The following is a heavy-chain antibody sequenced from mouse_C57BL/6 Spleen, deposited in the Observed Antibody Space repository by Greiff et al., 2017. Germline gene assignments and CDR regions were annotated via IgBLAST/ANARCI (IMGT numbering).Heavy chain of an antibody. J-gene: IGHJ4*01. D-gene: IGHD1-3*01. CDR2: IYPGSGST. CDR1: GYTFTSYW. Sequence: QVQLQQSGAELVKPGASVKMSCKASGYTFTSYWITWVKQRPGQGLEWIGDIYPGSGSTNYNEKFKSKATLTVDTSSSTAYMQLSSLTSEDSAFYYCAVYILYYALGYWGQGTSVTVSS. V-gene: IGHV1-55*01. CDR3: AVYILYYALGY.